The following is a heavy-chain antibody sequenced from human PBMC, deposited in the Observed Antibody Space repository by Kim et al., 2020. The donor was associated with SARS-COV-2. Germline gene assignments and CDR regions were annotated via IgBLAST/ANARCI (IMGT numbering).Heavy chain of an antibody. CDR3: ARVRGSTSANWFDP. D-gene: IGHD6-6*01. CDR1: GFTFTDYY. Sequence: GGSLRLSCAASGFTFTDYYITWIRQAPGKGLEWVSFISTDGGYTKYADFVKGRFTISRDNAKNSLYLQMNSLRVEDTAVYYCARVRGSTSANWFDPWGQG. J-gene: IGHJ5*02. V-gene: IGHV3-11*05. CDR2: ISTDGGYT.